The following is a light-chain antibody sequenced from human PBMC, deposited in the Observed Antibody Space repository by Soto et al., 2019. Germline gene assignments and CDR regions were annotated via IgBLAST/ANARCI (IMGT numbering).Light chain of an antibody. CDR3: QQYSTYTRT. CDR2: KAS. V-gene: IGKV1-5*03. CDR1: QSIDSW. J-gene: IGKJ1*01. Sequence: DIQMTQSPSTLSASVGDRVTITCRASQSIDSWLAWYQQRPGKAPKLLIYKASSLESGVPSRFSGSGSGTEFTLPISSLQPDDFATYSCQQYSTYTRTFGQGTKVELK.